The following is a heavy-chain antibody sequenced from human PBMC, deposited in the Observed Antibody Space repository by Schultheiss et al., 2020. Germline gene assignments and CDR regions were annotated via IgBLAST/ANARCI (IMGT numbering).Heavy chain of an antibody. CDR2: IYYSGST. D-gene: IGHD3-16*01. J-gene: IGHJ6*02. CDR3: ARDTGWDGMDV. V-gene: IGHV4-59*01. Sequence: SATLSLTCTVSGGSISSYYWSWIRQPPGKGLEWIGYIYYSGSTNYNPSLKSRVTISVDTSKNQFSLKLSSVTAADTAVYYCARDTGWDGMDVWGQGTTVTVAS. CDR1: GGSISSYY.